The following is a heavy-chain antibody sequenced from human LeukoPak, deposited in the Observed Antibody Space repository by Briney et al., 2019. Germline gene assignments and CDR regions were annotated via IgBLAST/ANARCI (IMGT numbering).Heavy chain of an antibody. V-gene: IGHV1-69*05. CDR2: IIPIFGTA. CDR1: GGTFSSYA. Sequence: SVKVSCKASGGTFSSYAISWVRQAPGQGLERMGGIIPIFGTANYAQKFQGRVTITTDESTSTAYMELSSLRSEDTAVYYCARGHGVVITAFDYWGQGTLVTVSS. D-gene: IGHD3-3*01. CDR3: ARGHGVVITAFDY. J-gene: IGHJ4*02.